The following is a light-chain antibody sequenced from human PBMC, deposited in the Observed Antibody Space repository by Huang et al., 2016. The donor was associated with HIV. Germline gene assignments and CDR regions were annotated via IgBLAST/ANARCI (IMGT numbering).Light chain of an antibody. J-gene: IGKJ2*01. Sequence: DIQMTQSPSSLSASVGDRVIITCQTSQDISNYLNWYQQKPGKAPKLLIYDASNLEKGVPARFSGSGSGTDFTFTISSLQPEDIATYYCQQYDNLPTFGQGTKLEIK. CDR3: QQYDNLPT. CDR2: DAS. V-gene: IGKV1-33*01. CDR1: QDISNY.